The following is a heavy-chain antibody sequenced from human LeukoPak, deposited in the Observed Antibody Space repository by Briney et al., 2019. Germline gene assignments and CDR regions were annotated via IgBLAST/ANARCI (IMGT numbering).Heavy chain of an antibody. CDR2: IYYSGST. CDR1: GGSISSYY. V-gene: IGHV4-59*08. Sequence: SETLSLTCTVSGGSISSYYWGWIRQPPGKGLEWIGYIYYSGSTNYNPSLKSRVTISVDTSKNQFSLKLSSVTAADTAVYYCARQITMVRGVITPNWFDPWGQGTLVTVSS. CDR3: ARQITMVRGVITPNWFDP. D-gene: IGHD3-10*01. J-gene: IGHJ5*02.